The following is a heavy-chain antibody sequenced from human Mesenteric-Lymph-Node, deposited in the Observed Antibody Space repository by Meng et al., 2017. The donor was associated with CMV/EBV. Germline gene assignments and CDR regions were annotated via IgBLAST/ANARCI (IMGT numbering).Heavy chain of an antibody. CDR3: ARSPGFYSLDY. D-gene: IGHD2-21*01. CDR2: VSHTGST. J-gene: IGHJ4*02. CDR1: GDSITTDLW. Sequence: CIVSGDSITTDLWWAWVRQPPGKGLEWIGEVSHTGSTLYTPSLKSRVTISVDKAKNRFSLRLTSVTAADTGVYFCARSPGFYSLDYWGLGTLVTVSS. V-gene: IGHV4-4*01.